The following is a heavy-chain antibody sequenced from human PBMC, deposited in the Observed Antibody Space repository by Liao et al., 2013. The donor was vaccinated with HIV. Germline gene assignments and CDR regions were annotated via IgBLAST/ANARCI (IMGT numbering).Heavy chain of an antibody. Sequence: QVQLQESGPGLVKPSQTLSLTCTVSGGSISSGSYCWSWIRQPAGKGLEWIGRIYTSGSTNYNPSLKSRVTISVDTSKNQFSLKLSSVTAADTAVYYCARDLIVATVRYYFDYWGDGTLVTVSS. J-gene: IGHJ4*01. D-gene: IGHD5-12*01. CDR1: GGSISSGSYC. CDR3: ARDLIVATVRYYFDY. V-gene: IGHV4-61*02. CDR2: IYTSGST.